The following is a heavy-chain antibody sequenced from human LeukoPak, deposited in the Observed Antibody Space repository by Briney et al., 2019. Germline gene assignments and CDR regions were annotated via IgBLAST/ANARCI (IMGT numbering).Heavy chain of an antibody. Sequence: AGGSLRLSCAASGFTFSSYGMHWVRQAPGKGLEWVAFIRYDGSNKYYADSVKGRFTISRDNSKNTLYLQMNSLRAEDTAVYYCAGGYFDWLPHDYWGQGTLVTVSS. D-gene: IGHD3-9*01. CDR1: GFTFSSYG. CDR2: IRYDGSNK. J-gene: IGHJ4*02. V-gene: IGHV3-30*02. CDR3: AGGYFDWLPHDY.